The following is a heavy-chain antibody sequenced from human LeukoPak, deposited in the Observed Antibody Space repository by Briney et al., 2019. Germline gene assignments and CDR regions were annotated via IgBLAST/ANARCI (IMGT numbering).Heavy chain of an antibody. V-gene: IGHV4-4*07. CDR2: IYTSGGT. D-gene: IGHD6-19*01. CDR1: GGSLSSYY. J-gene: IGHJ4*02. Sequence: PSETLSLTCTVSGGSLSSYYWSWIRQPAGKGLEWIGRIYTSGGTNHNPSLKSRVTMSVDTSKNQFSLKLTSVTAADTAVYYCARGGIAVASTAGGVVYFVYWGQGIQVTVSS. CDR3: ARGGIAVASTAGGVVYFVY.